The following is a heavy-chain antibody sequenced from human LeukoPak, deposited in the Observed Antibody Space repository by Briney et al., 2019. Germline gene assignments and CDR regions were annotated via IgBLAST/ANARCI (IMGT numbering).Heavy chain of an antibody. CDR2: ISGSGGST. CDR1: GFTFSNDA. Sequence: PGGSLRLSCAASGFTFSNDAMRWVRQAPGKGLEWVSGISGSGGSTNYADSVKGRFTISRDNSKNTLFLQMNTLRAEDTAVYYCTGGGWSTDAFDIWGQGTMVTVSS. J-gene: IGHJ3*02. V-gene: IGHV3-23*01. CDR3: TGGGWSTDAFDI. D-gene: IGHD6-19*01.